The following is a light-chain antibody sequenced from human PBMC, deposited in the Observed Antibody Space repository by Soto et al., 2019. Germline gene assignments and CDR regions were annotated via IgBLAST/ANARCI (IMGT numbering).Light chain of an antibody. J-gene: IGKJ1*01. CDR3: QQYNSPWT. Sequence: DIQMTQSPSTLSASVGDRVTITCRASPSISSWLAWYQQKPGKAPKLLIYKASSLESGVPSRFSGSGSGTEFTRTISSLQPDDFATYDCQQYNSPWTFGQGTKVEIK. CDR1: PSISSW. CDR2: KAS. V-gene: IGKV1-5*03.